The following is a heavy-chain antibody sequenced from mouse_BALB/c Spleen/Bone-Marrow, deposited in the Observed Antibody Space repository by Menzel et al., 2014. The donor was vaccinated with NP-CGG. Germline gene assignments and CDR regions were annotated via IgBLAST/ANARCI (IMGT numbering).Heavy chain of an antibody. V-gene: IGHV1-63*01. CDR2: IYPGSGNT. CDR1: GYAFTNYW. Sequence: QVQLQQSGAELVRPGTSVKISCKASGYAFTNYWLGWVKQRPGHGLEWIGDIYPGSGNTYYNEKFKGKFTLTADKSSGTAYMQLSSLTSEDSAVYFCARRRSLDYWGQGTTLTVSS. J-gene: IGHJ2*01. CDR3: ARRRSLDY.